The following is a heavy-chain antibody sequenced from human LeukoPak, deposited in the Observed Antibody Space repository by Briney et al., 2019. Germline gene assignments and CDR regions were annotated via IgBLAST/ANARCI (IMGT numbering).Heavy chain of an antibody. CDR1: GFTFSNFD. D-gene: IGHD1-26*01. CDR3: ARPYRGFFDY. J-gene: IGHJ4*02. V-gene: IGHV3-48*01. CDR2: ISTSSNTI. Sequence: PGGSLRLSCAASGFTFSNFDMNWVRQAPGKGREWVSYISTSSNTIYYADSVEGRFTISRDNAKNSLYLQMNSLRAEDTAVYYCARPYRGFFDYWGQGTPVTVST.